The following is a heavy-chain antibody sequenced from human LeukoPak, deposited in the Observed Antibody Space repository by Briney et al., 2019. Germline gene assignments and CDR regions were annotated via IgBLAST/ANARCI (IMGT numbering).Heavy chain of an antibody. CDR2: IASDTTYR. V-gene: IGHV3-21*06. J-gene: IGHJ4*02. Sequence: GGCLRLACEASGFTFSTDTVTWVRQAPGKGLEWVSSIASDTTYRKYADSVKGRFSVSRINTKNSVSLEIKSLRADDTAVYFSARDYYASSASPTFDYCGRGTLVTVSS. D-gene: IGHD3-22*01. CDR1: GFTFSTDT. CDR3: ARDYYASSASPTFDY.